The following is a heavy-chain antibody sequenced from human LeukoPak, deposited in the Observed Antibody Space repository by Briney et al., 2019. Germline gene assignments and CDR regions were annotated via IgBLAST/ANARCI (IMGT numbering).Heavy chain of an antibody. Sequence: PGGSLRLSCAASGFTFSSYGMHWARQAPGKGLEWVSAISGSGGSTYYADSVKGRFTISRDNSKNTLYLQMNSLRAEDTAVYYCAKGLSGSYHYFDYWGQGTLVTVSS. V-gene: IGHV3-23*01. D-gene: IGHD1-26*01. CDR2: ISGSGGST. J-gene: IGHJ4*02. CDR3: AKGLSGSYHYFDY. CDR1: GFTFSSYG.